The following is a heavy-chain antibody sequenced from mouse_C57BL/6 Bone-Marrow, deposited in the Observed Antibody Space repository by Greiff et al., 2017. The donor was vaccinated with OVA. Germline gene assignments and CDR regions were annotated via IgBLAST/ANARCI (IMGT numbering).Heavy chain of an antibody. J-gene: IGHJ1*03. Sequence: VQLQQSGAELVKPGASVKISCKASGYAFSSYWMNWVKQRPGKGLEWIGQIYPGDGDTNYNGKFKGKATLTADKASSTAYMQLSSLTSEDSAVYFCARGDSSHWYFDVWGTGTTVTVSS. D-gene: IGHD1-1*01. CDR1: GYAFSSYW. CDR3: ARGDSSHWYFDV. CDR2: IYPGDGDT. V-gene: IGHV1-80*01.